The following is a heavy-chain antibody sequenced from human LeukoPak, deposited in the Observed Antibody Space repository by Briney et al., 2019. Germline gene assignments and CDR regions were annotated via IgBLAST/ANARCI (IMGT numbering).Heavy chain of an antibody. J-gene: IGHJ4*02. D-gene: IGHD3-10*01. CDR3: AKAGYGSGSSSFDQ. Sequence: GGSLRLSCAASGFTFSDYWMSWVRQAPGKGMEWVANIKQDGSEKYYVDSVKGRFTISRDNAKNSLHLQMNTLRAEDTAVYYCAKAGYGSGSSSFDQWGQGTLVTVSS. V-gene: IGHV3-7*01. CDR1: GFTFSDYW. CDR2: IKQDGSEK.